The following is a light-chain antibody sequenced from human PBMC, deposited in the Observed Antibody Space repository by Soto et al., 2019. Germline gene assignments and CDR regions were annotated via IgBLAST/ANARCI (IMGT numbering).Light chain of an antibody. CDR3: QTYSSAPPT. Sequence: DIQMNQSPSCLSASVGDRVTVSCRASQGISNYLAWYQQKPGKVPKLLIYAAYNLQSGVTSRFSGSGSGTDFTLTISSLQPEDFATYYCQTYSSAPPTVAQGTQVDIK. V-gene: IGKV1-27*01. CDR2: AAY. J-gene: IGKJ1*01. CDR1: QGISNY.